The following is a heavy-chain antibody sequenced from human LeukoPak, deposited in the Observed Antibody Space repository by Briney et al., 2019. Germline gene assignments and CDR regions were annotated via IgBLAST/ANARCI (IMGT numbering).Heavy chain of an antibody. D-gene: IGHD3-22*01. CDR3: AGGPEYYYDSSGSFDY. J-gene: IGHJ4*02. Sequence: SVKVSCKASGGTFSRYAISWVRQAPGQGLEWMGRIIPIFGTANYAQKFQGRVTITTDESTSTAYMELSSLRSEDTAVYYCAGGPEYYYDSSGSFDYWGQGTLVTVSS. CDR2: IIPIFGTA. CDR1: GGTFSRYA. V-gene: IGHV1-69*05.